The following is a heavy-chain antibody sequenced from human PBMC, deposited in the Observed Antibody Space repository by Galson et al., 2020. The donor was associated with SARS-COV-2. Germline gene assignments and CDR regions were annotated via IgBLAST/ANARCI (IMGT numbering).Heavy chain of an antibody. V-gene: IGHV3-21*01. CDR1: GFTFSSYT. Sequence: GRSLRLSCAASGFTFSSYTMNWVRQAPGKGLEWVSSISSSSSYIYYADSVKGRFTISRDNAKKSLYLQMNSLRAEDTAVYFCARGSQDYMDVWGKGTTVTISS. CDR3: ARGSQDYMDV. J-gene: IGHJ6*03. CDR2: ISSSSSYI.